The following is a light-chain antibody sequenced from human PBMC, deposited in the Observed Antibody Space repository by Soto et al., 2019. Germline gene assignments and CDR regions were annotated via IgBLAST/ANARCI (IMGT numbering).Light chain of an antibody. Sequence: EIVLTQSPGTLSLSPGERATLSCRASQSVGGTSLAWYQQKPGQAPRLLIYGASTRATGIPDRFSGSGSGTDFTLTISRLEPEDFAVYYCQQYGSSPKTFGQGTKVEIK. CDR3: QQYGSSPKT. CDR2: GAS. V-gene: IGKV3-20*01. J-gene: IGKJ1*01. CDR1: QSVGGTS.